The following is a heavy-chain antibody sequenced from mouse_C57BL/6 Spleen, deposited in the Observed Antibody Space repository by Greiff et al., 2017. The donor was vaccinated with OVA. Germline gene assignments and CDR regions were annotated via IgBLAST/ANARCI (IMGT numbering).Heavy chain of an antibody. V-gene: IGHV1-69*01. J-gene: IGHJ2*01. Sequence: VQLQQPGAELVMPGASVKLSCKASGYTFTSYWMHWVKQRPGQGLEWIGEIDPSDSYTNYNQKFKGKSTLTVDKSSSTAYMQLSSLTSEDSAVYYGARGDGGDYWGQGTTLTVSS. CDR1: GYTFTSYW. CDR3: ARGDGGDY. CDR2: IDPSDSYT. D-gene: IGHD2-3*01.